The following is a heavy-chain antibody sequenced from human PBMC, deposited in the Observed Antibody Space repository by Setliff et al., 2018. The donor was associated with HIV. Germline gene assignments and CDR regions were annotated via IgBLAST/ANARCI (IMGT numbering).Heavy chain of an antibody. V-gene: IGHV1-3*01. Sequence: ASVKVSCKVSGHTLTELSMHWVRQAPGHRLEWMGWINSDKGNTKYSQKFQGRITITRDTSASTAYIEVSSLKSEDTAVYYCATLGVAVTGTVDYWGQGTLVTVSS. D-gene: IGHD6-19*01. J-gene: IGHJ4*02. CDR1: GHTLTELS. CDR3: ATLGVAVTGTVDY. CDR2: INSDKGNT.